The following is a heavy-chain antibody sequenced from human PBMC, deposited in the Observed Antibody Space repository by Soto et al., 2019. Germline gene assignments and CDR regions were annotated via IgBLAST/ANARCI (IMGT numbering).Heavy chain of an antibody. Sequence: GESLKISCKGSGYSFTSYWISWVRQMPGKGLEWMGRIDPSDSYTNYSPSFQGHVTISADKSISTAYLQWSSLKASDTAMYYCARQTPYCSGGSCYTDNWFDPWGQGTLVTVS. V-gene: IGHV5-10-1*01. CDR2: IDPSDSYT. CDR3: ARQTPYCSGGSCYTDNWFDP. J-gene: IGHJ5*02. D-gene: IGHD2-15*01. CDR1: GYSFTSYW.